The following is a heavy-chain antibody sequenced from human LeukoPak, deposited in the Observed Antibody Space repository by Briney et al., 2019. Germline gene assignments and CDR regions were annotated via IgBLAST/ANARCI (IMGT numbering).Heavy chain of an antibody. V-gene: IGHV3-73*01. CDR1: GFTFSGSV. CDR2: IRSKANSYAT. D-gene: IGHD6-13*01. Sequence: GGSLRLSCAASGFTFSGSVMHWVRQASGKGLEWVGRIRSKANSYATAYAASVKGRFTISRDDSKKTAYLQMNSLKTDDTAVYYCTRLSFSSSWQDWGQGTLVTVSS. J-gene: IGHJ4*02. CDR3: TRLSFSSSWQD.